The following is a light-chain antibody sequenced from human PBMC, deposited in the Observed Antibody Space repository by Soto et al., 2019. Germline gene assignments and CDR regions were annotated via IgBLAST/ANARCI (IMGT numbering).Light chain of an antibody. J-gene: IGLJ1*01. CDR1: SSNIGAGYD. CDR2: GNS. Sequence: QSVLTQPPSVSGAPGQRVTISCTGSSSNIGAGYDVHWYQQLPGTAPKLLIYGNSNRPSGVPDRFSGSKSGTSASLAITGLQAEGEADYYCQSYDSSLSANYVFGTGTKLTVL. CDR3: QSYDSSLSANYV. V-gene: IGLV1-40*01.